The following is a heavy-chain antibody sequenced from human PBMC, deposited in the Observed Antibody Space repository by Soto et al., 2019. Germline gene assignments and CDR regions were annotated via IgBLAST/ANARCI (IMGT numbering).Heavy chain of an antibody. J-gene: IGHJ6*02. CDR1: GGSISSGGYY. CDR2: IYYSGST. Sequence: SETLSLTCTVSGGSISSGGYYWSWIRQHPGKGLEWIGYIYYSGSTYYSPSLKSRVTISVDTSKNQFSLKLSSVTAVDTAVYYCARVYSYGYYYGMDVWGQGTTVTVSS. CDR3: ARVYSYGYYYGMDV. D-gene: IGHD5-18*01. V-gene: IGHV4-31*03.